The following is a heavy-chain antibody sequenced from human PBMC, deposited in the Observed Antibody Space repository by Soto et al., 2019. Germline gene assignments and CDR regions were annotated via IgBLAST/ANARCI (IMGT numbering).Heavy chain of an antibody. CDR2: ISWNSGSI. D-gene: IGHD3-10*01. J-gene: IGHJ3*02. Sequence: EVQLVESGGGLVQPGRSLRLSCAASGFTFDDYAMHWVRQAPGKGLEWVSGISWNSGSIGYADSVKGRFTISRDNAKNSLYRQMNSLRAEDTALYYCAKGPQASRGAFDIWGQGTMVTVSS. CDR1: GFTFDDYA. V-gene: IGHV3-9*01. CDR3: AKGPQASRGAFDI.